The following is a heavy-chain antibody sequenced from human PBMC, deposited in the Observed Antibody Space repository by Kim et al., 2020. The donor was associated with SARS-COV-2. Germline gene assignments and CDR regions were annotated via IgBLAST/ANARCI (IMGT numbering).Heavy chain of an antibody. CDR2: INPNNGVT. CDR3: AREWELVSYYGMDV. D-gene: IGHD3-10*01. V-gene: IGHV1-2*02. Sequence: ASVKVSCKASGYTFTGYYMHWVRQAPGQGLEWMGWINPNNGVTKYAQKFQGRVTMTRDTSINTAYMELSRLRSDDTALYYCAREWELVSYYGMDVWGQGTTVTVSS. J-gene: IGHJ6*02. CDR1: GYTFTGYY.